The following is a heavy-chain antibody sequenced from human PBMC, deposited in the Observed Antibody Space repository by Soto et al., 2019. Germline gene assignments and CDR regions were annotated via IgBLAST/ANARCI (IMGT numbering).Heavy chain of an antibody. CDR2: INHSGST. J-gene: IGHJ3*02. CDR3: ARGWYYYDSSGYYNTLDAFDI. CDR1: GGSISSSNW. D-gene: IGHD3-22*01. V-gene: IGHV4-4*02. Sequence: PSETLSLTCAVSGGSISSSNWCSWVRQPPGKGLEWIGEINHSGSTNYNPSLKSRVTISVDTSKNQFSLKLSSVTAADTAVYYCARGWYYYDSSGYYNTLDAFDIWGQGTMVTVSS.